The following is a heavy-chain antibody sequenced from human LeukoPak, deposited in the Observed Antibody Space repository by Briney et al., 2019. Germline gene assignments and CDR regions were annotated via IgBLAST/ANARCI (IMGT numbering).Heavy chain of an antibody. D-gene: IGHD4-23*01. CDR3: AKDILRWAFDY. J-gene: IGHJ4*02. CDR2: MSGSGANT. Sequence: GGSLRLSCAASGFTFSSYAISWVRQAPGKGLEWVSAMSGSGANTHYADSVKGRFTIFRDSSKNTLYLQMNSLRAEDTAVYYCAKDILRWAFDYWGQGILVTVSS. V-gene: IGHV3-23*01. CDR1: GFTFSSYA.